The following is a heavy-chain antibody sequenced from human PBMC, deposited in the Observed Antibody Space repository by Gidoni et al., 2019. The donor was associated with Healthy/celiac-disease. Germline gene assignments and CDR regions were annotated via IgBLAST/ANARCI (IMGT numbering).Heavy chain of an antibody. Sequence: EAQRVESGGGLVQPGGSLRLSCAASGFTVVSYTMNGVRQAPGKGLEWVAAISGSGGSTYYADSVTGRFTISRDNSKNTLYLHMNSLRAEDTAVYYCAKGTYGMDVWGQGTTVTVSS. J-gene: IGHJ6*02. CDR3: AKGTYGMDV. CDR1: GFTVVSYT. CDR2: ISGSGGST. V-gene: IGHV3-23*04.